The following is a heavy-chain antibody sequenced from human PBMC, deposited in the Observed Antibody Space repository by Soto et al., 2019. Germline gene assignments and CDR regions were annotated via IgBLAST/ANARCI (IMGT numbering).Heavy chain of an antibody. V-gene: IGHV3-23*01. Sequence: EVQLLESGGGSVQPGGSLRLSCAASGFTFSSYAMSWVRQAPGKGLEWVSAISGSGGSTYYADSVKGRFTISRDNSKNTLYLQMNSLRAEDTAVYYCAKDYDSSGYLGSDFDYWGQGTLVTVSS. D-gene: IGHD3-22*01. CDR2: ISGSGGST. J-gene: IGHJ4*02. CDR1: GFTFSSYA. CDR3: AKDYDSSGYLGSDFDY.